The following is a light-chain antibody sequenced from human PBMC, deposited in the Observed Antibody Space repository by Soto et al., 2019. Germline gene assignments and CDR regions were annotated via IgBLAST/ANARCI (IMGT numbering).Light chain of an antibody. CDR3: QQYGSSLFT. CDR2: GTS. V-gene: IGKV3-20*01. J-gene: IGKJ3*01. CDR1: QSVSSKY. Sequence: EIVLTQSPGTLSSSPGERATLSCRASQSVSSKYLAWYQQKPGQAPRVLIYGTSIRASGVPERFSGGGSGTDFTLTITRLEPEDFAVYYCQQYGSSLFTFGPGTKVDIK.